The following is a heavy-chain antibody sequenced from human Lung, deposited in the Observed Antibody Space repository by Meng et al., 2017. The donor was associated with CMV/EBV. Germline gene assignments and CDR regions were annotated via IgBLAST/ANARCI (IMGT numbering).Heavy chain of an antibody. Sequence: LTCAASGFTFNSYWMSWVRQAPGKGLEWVSSISTTSSYIYYADSVKGRLTISRDNAKNSLYLQMNSLRAEDTAVYYCARSWDGMDVWGQGTTVTVSS. CDR1: GFTFNSYW. V-gene: IGHV3-21*06. CDR2: ISTTSSYI. J-gene: IGHJ6*02. CDR3: ARSWDGMDV.